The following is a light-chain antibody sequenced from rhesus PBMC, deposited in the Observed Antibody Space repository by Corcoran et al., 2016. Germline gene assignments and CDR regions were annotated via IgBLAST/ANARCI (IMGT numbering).Light chain of an antibody. CDR2: GVS. CDR3: CSYTASSIFI. Sequence: QSAPTQPPSVSGSPGQSVTISCTGTSSDIGDYNYVSWYQQHPGKAPKLMIYGVSYRPSGVSDRFSGSKSGNTASLTISGFQAEDEADYYCCSYTASSIFIFGAGTRLTVL. V-gene: IGLV2S7*01. J-gene: IGLJ1*01. CDR1: SSDIGDYNY.